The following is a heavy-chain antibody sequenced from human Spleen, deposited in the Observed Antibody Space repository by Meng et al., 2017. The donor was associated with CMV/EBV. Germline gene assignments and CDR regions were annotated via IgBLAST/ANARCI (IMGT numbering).Heavy chain of an antibody. D-gene: IGHD6-19*01. J-gene: IGHJ4*02. V-gene: IGHV3-30*04. CDR2: MSFDGSDK. Sequence: SSGFTFSRYAMSWVRQAPGKGPEWVALMSFDGSDKYYTDSVKGRFTISRDNSKSTLYLQMNSLRAEDTAVYYCAREKSGAVAGNDFWGQGTLVTVSS. CDR1: GFTFSRYA. CDR3: AREKSGAVAGNDF.